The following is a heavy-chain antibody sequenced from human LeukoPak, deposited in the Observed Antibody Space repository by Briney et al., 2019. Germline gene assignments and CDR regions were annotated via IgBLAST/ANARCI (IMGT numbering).Heavy chain of an antibody. D-gene: IGHD6-19*01. J-gene: IGHJ4*02. CDR1: GFTFSNAW. Sequence: GGSLRLSCAASGFTFSNAWMSWVRQAPGKGLEWVGRIKSKTDGGTTDYAAPVKGRFTISRDNSRNTLYLQMSSLRAEDTAVYYCAKSHSVAVAGTYSTYYFDSWGQGTLVTVSS. V-gene: IGHV3-15*01. CDR3: AKSHSVAVAGTYSTYYFDS. CDR2: IKSKTDGGTT.